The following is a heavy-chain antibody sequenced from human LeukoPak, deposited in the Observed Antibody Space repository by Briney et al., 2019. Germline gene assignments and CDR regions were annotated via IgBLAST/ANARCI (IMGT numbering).Heavy chain of an antibody. J-gene: IGHJ4*02. V-gene: IGHV4-34*01. CDR2: INHSGST. D-gene: IGHD5-18*01. CDR3: ASSLRGYSYGLFDY. Sequence: PSETLSLTCAVYGGSFSGYYWSWIRQPPGKGLEWIGEINHSGSTNYNPSLKSRVTISVDTSKSQFSLKLSSVTAADTAVYYCASSLRGYSYGLFDYWGQGTLVTVSS. CDR1: GGSFSGYY.